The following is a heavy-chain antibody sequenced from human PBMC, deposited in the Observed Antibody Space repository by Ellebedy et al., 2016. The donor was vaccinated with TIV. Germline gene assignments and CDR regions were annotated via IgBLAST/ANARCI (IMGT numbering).Heavy chain of an antibody. CDR2: INNDSSST. Sequence: PGGSLRLSCAASGFTFSNYWMHWVRQTPGKGLVWVAQINNDSSSTDYADSVNGRFTISRDNAKNTLYLQMSSLRAEDSAVYYCARLTVVAGQDYWGLGTLVTVSS. V-gene: IGHV3-74*01. J-gene: IGHJ4*02. CDR1: GFTFSNYW. CDR3: ARLTVVAGQDY. D-gene: IGHD6-19*01.